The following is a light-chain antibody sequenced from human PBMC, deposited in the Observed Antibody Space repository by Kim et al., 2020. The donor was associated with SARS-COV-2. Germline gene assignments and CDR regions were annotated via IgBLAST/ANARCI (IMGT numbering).Light chain of an antibody. CDR1: QNIKSN. J-gene: IGKJ5*01. Sequence: EIVMTQSPATLSVSPGEGATLSCRASQNIKSNLAWYQQKPGRAPRLLIYAASARATGIPARFSGSGSGTEFTLTISSLQSEDFAIYYCQQYTNWATFGQGTRLEIK. CDR2: AAS. CDR3: QQYTNWAT. V-gene: IGKV3D-15*01.